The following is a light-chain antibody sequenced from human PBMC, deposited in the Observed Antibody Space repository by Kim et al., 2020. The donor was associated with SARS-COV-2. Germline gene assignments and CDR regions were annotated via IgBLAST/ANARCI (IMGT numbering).Light chain of an antibody. CDR1: QSISSY. Sequence: ASVGDRVTITCRASQSISSYLNWYQQKPGKAPKLLIYAASSLQSGVPSRFSGSGSGTDYTLAISSLQPEDFATYYCQQSYSTPFTFGPGTKVDIK. CDR2: AAS. CDR3: QQSYSTPFT. J-gene: IGKJ3*01. V-gene: IGKV1-39*01.